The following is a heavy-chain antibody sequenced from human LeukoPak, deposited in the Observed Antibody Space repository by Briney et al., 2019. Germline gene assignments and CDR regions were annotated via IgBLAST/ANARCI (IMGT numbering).Heavy chain of an antibody. CDR2: IYYSGST. CDR3: ARGKGYDSPSGAFDI. V-gene: IGHV4-39*07. CDR1: GGSISSYY. D-gene: IGHD5-12*01. Sequence: SETLSLTCTVSGGSISSYYWGWIRQPPGKGLEWIGSIYYSGSTYYNPSLKSRVTISVDTSKNQFSLNVSSVTAADTAMYYAARGKGYDSPSGAFDIWGHGAMVTVSS. J-gene: IGHJ3*02.